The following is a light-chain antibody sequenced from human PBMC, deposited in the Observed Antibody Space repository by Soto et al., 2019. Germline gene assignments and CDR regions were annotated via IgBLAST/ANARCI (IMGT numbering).Light chain of an antibody. CDR3: QSYDSSTLV. Sequence: NFMLTQPHSVSESPGKTVTISCTRSSGSIASNYVQWYQQRPGSAPTTEIYEDNQRPSGVPDRFSGSIDSSSNSASLTISGLKTEDEADYYCQSYDSSTLVFGGGTKLTVL. CDR2: EDN. J-gene: IGLJ2*01. CDR1: SGSIASNY. V-gene: IGLV6-57*04.